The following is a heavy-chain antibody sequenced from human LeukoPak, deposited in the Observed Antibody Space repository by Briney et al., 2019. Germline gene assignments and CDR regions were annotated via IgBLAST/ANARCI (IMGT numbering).Heavy chain of an antibody. CDR1: GYTFNTYG. CDR2: ISTYNGDV. Sequence: ASVKVSCKASGYTFNTYGISWVRQAPGQGLEWMGWISTYNGDVIYVQNLQGRVTMTTDTSTSTAYMELMSLRSDDTAVYYCLRDAQRPRLTPGYWGQGTLVTVSS. CDR3: LRDAQRPRLTPGY. V-gene: IGHV1-18*01. D-gene: IGHD6-25*01. J-gene: IGHJ4*02.